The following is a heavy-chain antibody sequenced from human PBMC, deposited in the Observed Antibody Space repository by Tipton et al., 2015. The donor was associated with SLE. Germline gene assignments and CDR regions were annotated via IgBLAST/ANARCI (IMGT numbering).Heavy chain of an antibody. Sequence: TLSLTCTVSRGSINKSGFYWGWIRQPPGKGLEWIGRIYYSGRPYYNQSLRSRVTISLDTSNNNLSLRLTSVTAADTAVYYCARQILAATSWFAPWPQGSLVTVSS. V-gene: IGHV4-39*01. D-gene: IGHD5-12*01. CDR2: IYYSGRP. J-gene: IGHJ5*02. CDR3: ARQILAATSWFAP. CDR1: RGSINKSGFY.